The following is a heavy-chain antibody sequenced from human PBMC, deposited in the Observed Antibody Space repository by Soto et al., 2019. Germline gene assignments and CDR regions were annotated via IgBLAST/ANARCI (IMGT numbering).Heavy chain of an antibody. V-gene: IGHV3-30-3*01. D-gene: IGHD3-10*01. CDR1: GFTFSSYA. J-gene: IGHJ6*02. CDR2: ISYDGSNK. CDR3: ARAIHPRLWFGDSYYYYGMDV. Sequence: SLRLSCAASGFTFSSYAMHWVRQAPGKGLEWVAVISYDGSNKYYADSVKGRFTISRDNSKNTLYLQMNSLRAEDTAVYYCARAIHPRLWFGDSYYYYGMDVWGQGTTVTVSS.